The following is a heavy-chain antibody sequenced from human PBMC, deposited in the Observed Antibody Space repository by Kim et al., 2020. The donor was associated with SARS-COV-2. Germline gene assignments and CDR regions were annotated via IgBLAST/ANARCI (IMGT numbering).Heavy chain of an antibody. D-gene: IGHD3-3*01. CDR2: IYTSGST. CDR1: GGSISSYY. CDR3: ARSPSGLTYDFWTASI. J-gene: IGHJ6*02. Sequence: SETLSLTCTVSGGSISSYYWSWIRQPAGKGLEWIGRIYTSGSTNYNPSLKSRVTMSVDTSKNQFSLKLSSVTAADTAVYYCARSPSGLTYDFWTASIWGQGTTVTVSS. V-gene: IGHV4-4*07.